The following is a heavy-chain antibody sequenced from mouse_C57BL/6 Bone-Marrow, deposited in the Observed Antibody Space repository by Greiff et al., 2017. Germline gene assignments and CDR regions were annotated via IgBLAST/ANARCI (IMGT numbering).Heavy chain of an antibody. CDR1: GFTFSDYY. D-gene: IGHD2-4*01. CDR3: ARQGYYDLDY. V-gene: IGHV5-12*01. Sequence: EVKLVESGGGLVQPGGSLKLSCAASGFTFSDYYMYWVRQTPEKRLEWVAYISNGGGSTYYPDTVKGRFTISRDNAKNTLYLQMSRLKSEDTAMYYCARQGYYDLDYWGQGTTLTVSS. CDR2: ISNGGGST. J-gene: IGHJ2*01.